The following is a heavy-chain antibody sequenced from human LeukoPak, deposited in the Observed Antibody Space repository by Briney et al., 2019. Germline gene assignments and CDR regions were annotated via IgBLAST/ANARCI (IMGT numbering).Heavy chain of an antibody. CDR1: GFTFSSYW. J-gene: IGHJ4*02. Sequence: GGSLRLSCAASGFTFSSYWMSWVRQAPGKGLEWVGHIKSKTHGGTRDYAAPVKGRFTIPRDDSKNTLNLQMNSLKTEDTAVYYCTTYLGAYAAGYFDFWGQGTLVTVSS. CDR3: TTYLGAYAAGYFDF. V-gene: IGHV3-15*01. CDR2: IKSKTHGGTR. D-gene: IGHD5-12*01.